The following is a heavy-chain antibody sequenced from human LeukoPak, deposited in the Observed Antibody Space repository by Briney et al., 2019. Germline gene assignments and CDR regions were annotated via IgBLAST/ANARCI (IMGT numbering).Heavy chain of an antibody. Sequence: PSETLSLTCTVSGRSISSYYWSWIRQPPGKGLEWIGYIYYSGSTNYNPSLKSRVTISVDTSKNQFSLKLSSVTAADTAVYYCARGIAAANNWFDPWGQGTLVTVSS. CDR2: IYYSGST. CDR3: ARGIAAANNWFDP. D-gene: IGHD6-13*01. V-gene: IGHV4-59*08. CDR1: GRSISSYY. J-gene: IGHJ5*02.